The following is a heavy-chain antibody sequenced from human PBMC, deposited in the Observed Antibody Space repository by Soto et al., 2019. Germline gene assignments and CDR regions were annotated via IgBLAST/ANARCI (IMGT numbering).Heavy chain of an antibody. CDR1: GGTFNRYA. CDR3: ARSAITLFGVVSIPPHYYSEMDV. J-gene: IGHJ6*02. D-gene: IGHD3-3*01. Sequence: QVQLVQSGAEVKKPGSSVKVSCKASGGTFNRYAISWVRQAPGQGLEWMGGIIPIFGIGNDAQRFQGRVTITADESTCTAYMELSSLRSEDTGVYYCARSAITLFGVVSIPPHYYSEMDVWGQGTMVTVSS. V-gene: IGHV1-69*01. CDR2: IIPIFGIG.